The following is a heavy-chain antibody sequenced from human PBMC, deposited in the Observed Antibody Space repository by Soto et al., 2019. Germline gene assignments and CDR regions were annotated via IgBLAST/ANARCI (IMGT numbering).Heavy chain of an antibody. J-gene: IGHJ4*02. CDR3: AREQYYYYSSGNRGNEFDC. CDR1: GYTFNMHG. V-gene: IGHV1-18*01. Sequence: ASVKVSCKASGYTFNMHGISWVRQAPGQGLEWMGWISGYNGNTDYAQKLQGRVTLTTDTSTSTAYMELRSLRPDDTAVYYCAREQYYYYSSGNRGNEFDCWGQGTLVTVSS. D-gene: IGHD3-22*01. CDR2: ISGYNGNT.